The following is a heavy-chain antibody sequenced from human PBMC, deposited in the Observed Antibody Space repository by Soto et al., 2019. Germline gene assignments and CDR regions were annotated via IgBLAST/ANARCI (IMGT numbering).Heavy chain of an antibody. J-gene: IGHJ5*02. Sequence: QLQLQESGPGLVKPSETLSLTCTVSGDSITNSNYYWGWFRQPPGKGLEWIASIYYIGSTYYNPSLKSRVTKSVETSNNQFSLNLNSVTASDTAVYYCAGRNSLASVSLNFRELSNYKWIDPWGPGTLVTVSS. CDR2: IYYIGST. CDR3: AGRNSLASVSLNFRELSNYKWIDP. D-gene: IGHD3-16*02. CDR1: GDSITNSNYY. V-gene: IGHV4-39*01.